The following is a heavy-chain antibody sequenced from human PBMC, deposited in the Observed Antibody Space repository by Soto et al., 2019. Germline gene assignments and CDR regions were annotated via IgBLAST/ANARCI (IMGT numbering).Heavy chain of an antibody. Sequence: QVQLQESDPGLVNPSGTLSLTCAVSGGSISIGNWWSWVRQPPGKGLEWIGEISQSGNTNYSPSLKSRVTISLDKSKSQFSLKLSSVTAADTAVYYCARAGGCSTTSCDLDYWGQGTLVTVSS. CDR1: GGSISIGNW. CDR3: ARAGGCSTTSCDLDY. J-gene: IGHJ4*02. D-gene: IGHD2-2*01. CDR2: ISQSGNT. V-gene: IGHV4-4*02.